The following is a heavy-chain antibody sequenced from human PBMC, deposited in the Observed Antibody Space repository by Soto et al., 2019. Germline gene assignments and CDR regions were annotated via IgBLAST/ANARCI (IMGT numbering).Heavy chain of an antibody. CDR3: ARFPFGGVNVYSPPSVYADY. Sequence: GESLKISCKGSGYSFTSYWIGWVRQMPGKGLEWMGIIYPGDSDTRYSPSFQGQVTISADKSISTAYLQWSSLKASDTAMYYCARFPFGGVNVYSPPSVYADYWGQGTLVTVSS. J-gene: IGHJ4*02. CDR1: GYSFTSYW. D-gene: IGHD3-16*02. V-gene: IGHV5-51*01. CDR2: IYPGDSDT.